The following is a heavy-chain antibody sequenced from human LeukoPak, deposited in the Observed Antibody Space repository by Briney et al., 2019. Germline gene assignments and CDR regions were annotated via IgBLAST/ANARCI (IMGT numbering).Heavy chain of an antibody. CDR1: GGTFSSYA. D-gene: IGHD5-18*01. V-gene: IGHV1-69*05. Sequence: SVKVSCKASGGTFSSYAISWVRQAPGQGLEWMGRIIPIFGTANYAQKFQGRVTITTDESTSTAYMELSSLRSEDTAVYYCATQSGYGYGFDDYWGQGTLVTVSS. CDR3: ATQSGYGYGFDDY. CDR2: IIPIFGTA. J-gene: IGHJ4*02.